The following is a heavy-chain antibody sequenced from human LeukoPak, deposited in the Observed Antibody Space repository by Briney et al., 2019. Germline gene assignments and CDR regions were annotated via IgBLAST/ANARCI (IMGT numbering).Heavy chain of an antibody. D-gene: IGHD2-2*02. V-gene: IGHV1-18*01. CDR1: GYTFTSYG. J-gene: IGHJ5*02. CDR2: ISAYNGNT. CDR3: ARDIVVGPAAITPLPKFDP. Sequence: GASVKVSCKASGYTFTSYGISWVRQAPGQGLEWMGWISAYNGNTNYAQKLQGRVTMTTDTSTSTAYMELRSLRSDDTAVYYCARDIVVGPAAITPLPKFDPWGQGTLVTVSS.